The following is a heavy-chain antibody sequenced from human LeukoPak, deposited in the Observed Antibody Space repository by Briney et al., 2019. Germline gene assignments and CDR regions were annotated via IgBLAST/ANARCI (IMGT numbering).Heavy chain of an antibody. Sequence: ASVKVSCKASGYTYTSYGISWVRQAPGQGLEWMGWISAYNGNTNYAQKLQGRVTMTTDTSTSTAYMELRSLRSDDTAVYYCARAVPLGYCSGGSCYSYFDYWGQGTLVTVSS. J-gene: IGHJ4*02. D-gene: IGHD2-15*01. CDR2: ISAYNGNT. V-gene: IGHV1-18*01. CDR1: GYTYTSYG. CDR3: ARAVPLGYCSGGSCYSYFDY.